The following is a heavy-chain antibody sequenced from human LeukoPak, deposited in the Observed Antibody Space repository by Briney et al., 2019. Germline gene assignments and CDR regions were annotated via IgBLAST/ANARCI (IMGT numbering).Heavy chain of an antibody. CDR3: ARDGGYYYYYYYMDV. V-gene: IGHV4-4*02. J-gene: IGHJ6*03. CDR1: GGSINSSNW. Sequence: SGTLSLTCTIFGGSINSSNWWNWVRQSPGKGLEWIGSIYYSGSTYYNPSLKSRVTISVDTSKNQFSLKLSSVTAADTAVYYCARDGGYYYYYYYMDVWGKGTTVTVSS. CDR2: IYYSGST. D-gene: IGHD2-15*01.